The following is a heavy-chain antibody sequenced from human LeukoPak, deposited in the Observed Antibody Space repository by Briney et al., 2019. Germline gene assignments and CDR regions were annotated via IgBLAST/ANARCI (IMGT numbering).Heavy chain of an antibody. CDR1: GDSFTSTDDF. CDR3: ARSSYSSGRYGGLDV. CDR2: INYSGKT. Sequence: PSETLSFTCTVSGDSFTSTDDFRGWIRQPPGKGLEWIGSINYSGKTYYNPSLKSRVIISVDTSKNQVSLRLSSVTAADTAVYYCARSSYSSGRYGGLDVWGQGTTVTVSS. J-gene: IGHJ6*02. V-gene: IGHV4-39*01. D-gene: IGHD3-22*01.